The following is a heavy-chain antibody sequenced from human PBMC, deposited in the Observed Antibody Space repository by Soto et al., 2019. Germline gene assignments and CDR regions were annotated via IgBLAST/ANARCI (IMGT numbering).Heavy chain of an antibody. D-gene: IGHD2-15*01. Sequence: GGSLRLSCAASGFTFSNYAMSWVRQAPGKGLEWVSTISGNGGSTYYADSVKGRFTISRDNSKNMLFLQINSLRDDDSAVYYCAKRPDCIITFYYWGQGTLVTVSS. CDR2: ISGNGGST. V-gene: IGHV3-23*01. J-gene: IGHJ4*02. CDR3: AKRPDCIITFYY. CDR1: GFTFSNYA.